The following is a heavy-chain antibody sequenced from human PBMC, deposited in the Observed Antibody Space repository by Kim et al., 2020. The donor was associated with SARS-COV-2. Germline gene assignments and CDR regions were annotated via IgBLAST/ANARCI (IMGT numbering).Heavy chain of an antibody. J-gene: IGHJ6*02. D-gene: IGHD4-17*01. Sequence: GGSLRLSCAASGFTFSSYEMNWVRQAPGKGLEWVSYISSSGSTIYYADSVKGRFTISRDNAKNSLYLQMNSLRAEDTAVYYCASYLGYGDPLGDYYYYYGMDVWGQGTTVTVSS. CDR2: ISSSGSTI. V-gene: IGHV3-48*03. CDR3: ASYLGYGDPLGDYYYYYGMDV. CDR1: GFTFSSYE.